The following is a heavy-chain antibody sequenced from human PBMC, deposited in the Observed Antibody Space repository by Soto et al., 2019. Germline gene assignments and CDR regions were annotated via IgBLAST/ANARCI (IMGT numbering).Heavy chain of an antibody. CDR3: ARVPDR. J-gene: IGHJ5*02. Sequence: SETRSLTCAVCGGSISSGGYSWSWIRQPPGKGLEWIGYIYHSGSTYYNPSLKSRVTISVDRSKNQFSLKLSSVTAADTAVYYCARVPDRWGQGTLVTVS. D-gene: IGHD2-2*01. CDR1: GGSISSGGYS. CDR2: IYHSGST. V-gene: IGHV4-30-2*01.